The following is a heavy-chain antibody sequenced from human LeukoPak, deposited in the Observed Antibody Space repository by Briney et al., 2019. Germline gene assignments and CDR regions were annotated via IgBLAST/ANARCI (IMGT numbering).Heavy chain of an antibody. CDR3: ARTEYSAYDLERRYFDL. V-gene: IGHV4-59*12. J-gene: IGHJ2*01. CDR2: IYYSGST. D-gene: IGHD5-12*01. CDR1: GGSISGSY. Sequence: SETLCLTCTVSGGSISGSYWSWIRQPPGKGLEWGGHIYYSGSTNYNPSLKSRVTISVDTSKNQFSPKLSSVTAADTAAYDGARTEYSAYDLERRYFDLWGRGTLVTVSS.